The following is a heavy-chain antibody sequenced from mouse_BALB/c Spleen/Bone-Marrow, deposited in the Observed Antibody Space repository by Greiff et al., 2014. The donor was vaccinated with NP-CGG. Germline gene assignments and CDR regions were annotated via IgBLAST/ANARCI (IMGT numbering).Heavy chain of an antibody. V-gene: IGHV14-3*02. J-gene: IGHJ4*01. Sequence: VHVKQSGAELVKPGASVKLSCTASGFHTTHINHHCHPQRTIAGPPWIGRIDPSNGYTNYAPKFQGKATITADTSSNTAYLQLSSLTSEDTAVYYCASKKNYYAMDYWGQGTSVTVSS. CDR1: GFHTTHIN. CDR3: ASKKNYYAMDY. CDR2: IDPSNGYT.